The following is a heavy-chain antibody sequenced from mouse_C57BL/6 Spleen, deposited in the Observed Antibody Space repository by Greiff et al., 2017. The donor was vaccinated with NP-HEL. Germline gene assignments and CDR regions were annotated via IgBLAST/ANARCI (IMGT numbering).Heavy chain of an antibody. Sequence: EVQLVESGGGLVKPGGSLKLSCAASGFTFSSYAMSWVRPTPEKRLEWVATISDGGSYTYYPDNVKGRFTISRDNAKNNLYLQMSHLKSEDTAMYYCARDDYPYAMDYWGQGTSVTVSS. CDR3: ARDDYPYAMDY. V-gene: IGHV5-4*01. CDR1: GFTFSSYA. CDR2: ISDGGSYT. J-gene: IGHJ4*01. D-gene: IGHD2-4*01.